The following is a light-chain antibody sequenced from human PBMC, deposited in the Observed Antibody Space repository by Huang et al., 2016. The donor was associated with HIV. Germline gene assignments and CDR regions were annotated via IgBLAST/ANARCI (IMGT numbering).Light chain of an antibody. Sequence: EIVLTQSPGTLSLSPGEGATLSCRASQNVSSSYLAWYQQRPGQAPRYLIFDASSRATGIPDRFSGSGSGTDFTLTISRLEPEDFAVYYCQQYGSSPPITFGQGTRVEMK. CDR2: DAS. J-gene: IGKJ5*01. CDR3: QQYGSSPPIT. CDR1: QNVSSSY. V-gene: IGKV3-20*01.